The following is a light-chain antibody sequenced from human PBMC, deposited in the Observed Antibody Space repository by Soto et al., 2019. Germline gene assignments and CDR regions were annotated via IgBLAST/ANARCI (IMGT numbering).Light chain of an antibody. V-gene: IGLV2-23*01. J-gene: IGLJ1*01. CDR1: SSDVGSYNL. CDR3: CSYAGSSPWD. Sequence: QSVLTQPASVSGSPGQSITISCTGTSSDVGSYNLVSWYQQHPGKAPKLMIYEGSKRPSGVSNRLSGSKSGNTASLTISGLQAEDEADYYCCSYAGSSPWDFGTGTKVTVL. CDR2: EGS.